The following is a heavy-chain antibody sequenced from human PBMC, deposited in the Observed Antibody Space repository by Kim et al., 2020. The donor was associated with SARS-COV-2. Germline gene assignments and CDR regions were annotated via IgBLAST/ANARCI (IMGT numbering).Heavy chain of an antibody. V-gene: IGHV3-21*01. Sequence: GGSLRLSCAASGFTFSSYSMNWVRQAPGKGLEWVSSISSSSSYIYYADSVKGRFTISRDNAKNSLYLQMNSLRAEDTAVYYCARDGRDGYNWAYYYYYGMDVWGQGTTVTVSS. CDR2: ISSSSSYI. D-gene: IGHD5-12*01. CDR3: ARDGRDGYNWAYYYYYGMDV. CDR1: GFTFSSYS. J-gene: IGHJ6*02.